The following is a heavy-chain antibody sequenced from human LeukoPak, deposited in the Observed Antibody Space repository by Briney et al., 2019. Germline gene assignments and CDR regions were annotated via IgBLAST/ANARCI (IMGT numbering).Heavy chain of an antibody. Sequence: SETLSLTCSVSGGSLSNYYWSWIRQPPGKGLEWIGKIYYSGNTKYSPSLESRVTISVDTSKNQFSLKLSSVTAADTAVYYCARDPTRYSSSAGFDYWGQGTLVTVSS. V-gene: IGHV4-59*12. D-gene: IGHD6-6*01. CDR3: ARDPTRYSSSAGFDY. CDR1: GGSLSNYY. CDR2: IYYSGNT. J-gene: IGHJ4*02.